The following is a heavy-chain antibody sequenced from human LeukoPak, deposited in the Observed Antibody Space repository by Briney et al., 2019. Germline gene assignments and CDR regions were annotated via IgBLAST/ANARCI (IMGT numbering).Heavy chain of an antibody. CDR1: GFTFSSYA. CDR2: INSDGSST. J-gene: IGHJ4*02. CDR3: ARDRAVAAHFDY. Sequence: GGSLRLSCAASGFTFSSYALHWVRQAPGKGLVWVSRINSDGSSTSYADSVKGRFTISRDNAKNTLYLQMNSLGAEDTAVYYCARDRAVAAHFDYWGQGTLVTVSS. V-gene: IGHV3-74*01. D-gene: IGHD6-19*01.